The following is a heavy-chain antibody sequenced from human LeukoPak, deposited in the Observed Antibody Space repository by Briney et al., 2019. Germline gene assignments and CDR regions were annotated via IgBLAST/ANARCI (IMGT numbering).Heavy chain of an antibody. CDR2: TSSSDAGT. J-gene: IGHJ5*02. Sequence: GGSLRLSCAASGFAFSSYAMSWVRQAPGKGLEWVSATSSSDAGTYHAESVRGRFTISRDNSKNTLYLQMNSLRAEDTAVYYCAKDLRRLWFGELSRFDPWGQGTLVTVSS. V-gene: IGHV3-23*01. CDR3: AKDLRRLWFGELSRFDP. D-gene: IGHD3-10*01. CDR1: GFAFSSYA.